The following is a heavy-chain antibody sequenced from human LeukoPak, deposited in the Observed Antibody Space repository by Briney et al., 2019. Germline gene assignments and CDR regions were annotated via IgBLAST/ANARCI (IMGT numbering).Heavy chain of an antibody. D-gene: IGHD1-26*01. J-gene: IGHJ4*02. CDR1: GFSFSDYN. V-gene: IGHV3-48*01. CDR3: ARDLYSGSYYDFDY. CDR2: ISSSSSTT. Sequence: GGPLRLSCAASGFSFSDYNMNWVRQAPGKELEWVAYISSSSSTTHYADSVTGRFSISRDNAKSSLYLQMNSLRVEETAVYYCARDLYSGSYYDFDYWGQGTVVTGSS.